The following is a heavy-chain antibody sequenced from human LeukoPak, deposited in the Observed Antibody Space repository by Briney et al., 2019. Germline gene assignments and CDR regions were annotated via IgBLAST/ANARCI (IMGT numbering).Heavy chain of an antibody. Sequence: SVKVSCKASGGTFSSYAISWVRQAPGQGLEWMGGIIPIFGTANYAQKFQGRVTITTDESTSTAYMELSSLRSEDTAVYYCARVGVSTVTTWKGRSSWFDPWGPGTLVTVSS. V-gene: IGHV1-69*05. CDR3: ARVGVSTVTTWKGRSSWFDP. D-gene: IGHD4-17*01. CDR1: GGTFSSYA. CDR2: IIPIFGTA. J-gene: IGHJ5*02.